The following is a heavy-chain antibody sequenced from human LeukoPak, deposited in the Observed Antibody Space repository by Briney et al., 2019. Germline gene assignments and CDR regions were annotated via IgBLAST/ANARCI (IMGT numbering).Heavy chain of an antibody. CDR3: ARSYDFWSGPPFDP. CDR2: INPNSGGT. V-gene: IGHV1-2*02. D-gene: IGHD3-3*01. CDR1: GYTFTGHY. J-gene: IGHJ5*02. Sequence: ASVKVSCKASGYTFTGHYMHWGRQAPGQGLEWMGWINPNSGGTKYAQKFQGRVTLTRDTSISTAYMELSRLRCDDTAVYYCARSYDFWSGPPFDPWGQGTLVTVSS.